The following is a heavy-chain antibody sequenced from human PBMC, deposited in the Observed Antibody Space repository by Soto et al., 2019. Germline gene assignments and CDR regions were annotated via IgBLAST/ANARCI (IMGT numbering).Heavy chain of an antibody. CDR3: ARGYYGSGLGHYYYGLDV. CDR2: IYYSGST. D-gene: IGHD3-10*01. V-gene: IGHV4-59*01. Sequence: SETLSLTCTVSGGSISSYYWSWIRQPPGKGLEWIGYIYYSGSTNYNPSLKSRVTISVDTSKNQFSLKLSSVTAADTALYYCARGYYGSGLGHYYYGLDVWGQGTTVTVSS. J-gene: IGHJ6*02. CDR1: GGSISSYY.